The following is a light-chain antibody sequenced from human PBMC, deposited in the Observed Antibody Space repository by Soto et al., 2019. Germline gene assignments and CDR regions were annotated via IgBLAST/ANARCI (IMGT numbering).Light chain of an antibody. Sequence: QSVLTQSASASASLGASVKVTCTLSSGHSSYAIACHQQQPEKGPRYLMKVNSDGSHSKGDGIPDRFSGSSAGAERYLTIANLDAEDEADYYCQTWGASTYVFGTGTKLTVL. CDR1: SGHSSYA. CDR2: VNSDGSH. CDR3: QTWGASTYV. J-gene: IGLJ1*01. V-gene: IGLV4-69*02.